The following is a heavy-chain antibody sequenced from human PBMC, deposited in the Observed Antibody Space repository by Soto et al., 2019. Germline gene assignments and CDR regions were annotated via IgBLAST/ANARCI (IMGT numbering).Heavy chain of an antibody. V-gene: IGHV5-10-1*01. CDR3: ARIPSSGGQGNWFDP. CDR2: IDPSDSYT. CDR1: GCSFTSYW. Sequence: PGESLKISCKGSGCSFTSYWISWVRQMPGKGLEWMGRIDPSDSYTNYSPSFQGRVTISADKSISTAYLQWSSLKASDTAMYYCARIPSSGGQGNWFDPWGQGTLVTVSS. J-gene: IGHJ5*02. D-gene: IGHD3-10*01.